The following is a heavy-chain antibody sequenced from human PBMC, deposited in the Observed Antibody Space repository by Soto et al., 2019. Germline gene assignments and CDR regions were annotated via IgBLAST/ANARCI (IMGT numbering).Heavy chain of an antibody. V-gene: IGHV1-46*01. CDR2: INPSGGST. CDR1: GYTFTSYY. J-gene: IGHJ4*02. D-gene: IGHD2-15*01. CDR3: ARDLGGWPDY. Sequence: ASVKVSCKASGYTFTSYYMHWVRQAPGQGLEWMGIINPSGGSTNYAQILQGRVTMTTDTSTSTAYMELSSLRSEDTAVYYCARDLGGWPDYWGQGTLVTVSS.